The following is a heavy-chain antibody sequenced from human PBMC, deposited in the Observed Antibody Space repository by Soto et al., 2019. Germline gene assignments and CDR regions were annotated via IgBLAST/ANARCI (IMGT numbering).Heavy chain of an antibody. Sequence: SQTLSLTCVISGDSVSSNSAGWNWIRQSPSRGLEWLGRTYYKSKWNNDYALSVKSRITINPDTSKNQFSLHLYSVTPEDTAVYYCARHGIQVYHDVWGQGTTVTVSS. CDR1: GDSVSSNSAG. CDR3: ARHGIQVYHDV. D-gene: IGHD5-18*01. J-gene: IGHJ6*02. CDR2: TYYKSKWNN. V-gene: IGHV6-1*01.